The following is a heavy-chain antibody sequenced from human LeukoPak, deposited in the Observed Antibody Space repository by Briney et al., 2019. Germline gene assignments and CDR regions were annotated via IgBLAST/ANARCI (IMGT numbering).Heavy chain of an antibody. Sequence: GGSLRLSWAAPGXTFSSYWMHWVRQAPGKGLVWVSRIKSDGSTTTYADSVKGRFTISRDNAKNTLYLQMNSLRAEDTAVYYCARVVDTHFDYWGQGTLVTVSS. CDR1: GXTFSSYW. J-gene: IGHJ4*02. CDR2: IKSDGSTT. CDR3: ARVVDTHFDY. V-gene: IGHV3-74*01. D-gene: IGHD5-18*01.